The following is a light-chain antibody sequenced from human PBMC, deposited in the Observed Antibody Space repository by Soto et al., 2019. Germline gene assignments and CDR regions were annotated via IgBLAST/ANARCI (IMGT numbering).Light chain of an antibody. V-gene: IGKV1-27*01. CDR3: QKYGTAPQT. J-gene: IGKJ1*01. CDR2: AAS. CDR1: PGIIDY. Sequence: DIQMTHSPSSLSASVGDTVTITCRASPGIIDYLAWYQQRQGKVPNLLIYAASTLQTGVPSRFSGSGAGTDFNLTLSSLQLEDVATYYCQKYGTAPQTFGQGTRVEIK.